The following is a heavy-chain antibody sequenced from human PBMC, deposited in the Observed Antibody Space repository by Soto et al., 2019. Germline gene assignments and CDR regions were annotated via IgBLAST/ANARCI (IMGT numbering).Heavy chain of an antibody. CDR1: GYTFTTYD. J-gene: IGHJ4*02. V-gene: IGHV1-8*01. CDR2: MNPYTGNT. Sequence: QVQLVQSGAEVKEPGASVKVSCKASGYTFTTYDIYWMRQATGQGLEWMGWMNPYTGNTGYAQKFQGRVPVTRNTSISTVYMEMSGLRLDDTAVYYCARRQERSGPHYFDYWGQGSQVTVSS. CDR3: ARRQERSGPHYFDY.